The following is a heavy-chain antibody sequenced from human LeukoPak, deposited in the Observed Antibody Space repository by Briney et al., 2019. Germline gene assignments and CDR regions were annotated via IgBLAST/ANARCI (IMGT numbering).Heavy chain of an antibody. CDR1: GITLCSYW. CDR2: IYYSGST. J-gene: IGHJ6*03. V-gene: IGHV4-39*01. CDR3: ARHRGYCSSTSCVYYYYYYMDV. Sequence: GSLRLSCAASGITLCSYWMSWIRQPPGKGLEWIGSIYYSGSTYYNPSLKSRVTISVDTSKNQFSLKLSSVTAADTAVYYCARHRGYCSSTSCVYYYYYYMDVWGKGTTVTASS. D-gene: IGHD2-2*01.